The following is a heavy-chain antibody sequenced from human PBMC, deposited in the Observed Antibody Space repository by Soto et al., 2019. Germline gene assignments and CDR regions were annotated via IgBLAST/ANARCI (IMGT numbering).Heavy chain of an antibody. J-gene: IGHJ3*02. CDR2: ISYDGSNK. V-gene: IGHV3-30-3*01. CDR1: GFTFSSYA. Sequence: QVQLVESGGGVVQPGRSLRLSCAASGFTFSSYAMHWVRQAPGKGLEWVAVISYDGSNKYYADSVKGRFTISRDNSKNTLYLQMNSLRAEDTAVYYFARGRAYYDFWSGYYTGAFDIWGQGTMVTVSS. CDR3: ARGRAYYDFWSGYYTGAFDI. D-gene: IGHD3-3*01.